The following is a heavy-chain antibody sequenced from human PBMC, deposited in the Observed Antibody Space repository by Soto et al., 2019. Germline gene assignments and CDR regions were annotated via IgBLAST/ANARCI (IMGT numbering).Heavy chain of an antibody. D-gene: IGHD2-15*01. V-gene: IGHV1-69*12. CDR2: IIPIFGTA. Sequence: QVQLVQSGAEVKKPGSSVKVSCKASGGTFSSYAISWVRQAPGQGLEWMGGIIPIFGTAHYAQKFQGRVTIHADEPKSTAYMELSSRRSEDTAVYYCARESRYCSGCSCYFLPGIDYWGQGTLVTVSS. CDR1: GGTFSSYA. J-gene: IGHJ4*02. CDR3: ARESRYCSGCSCYFLPGIDY.